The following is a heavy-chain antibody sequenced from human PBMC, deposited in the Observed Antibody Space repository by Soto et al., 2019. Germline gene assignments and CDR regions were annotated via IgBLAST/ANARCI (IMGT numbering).Heavy chain of an antibody. J-gene: IGHJ6*02. V-gene: IGHV3-15*07. CDR2: VKMKSEGATT. CDR1: GFTFSNAW. CDR3: TTLGSHYYYHNFDV. Sequence: VQLVESGGGLVTPGGSLRLSCAASGFTFSNAWMNWVRQAPGKGLEWVGLVKMKSEGATTHYAAPVNGRFTISRDDSEQNLYLQMSSLKTEDTAVYYCTTLGSHYYYHNFDVWGQGTTVTVSS.